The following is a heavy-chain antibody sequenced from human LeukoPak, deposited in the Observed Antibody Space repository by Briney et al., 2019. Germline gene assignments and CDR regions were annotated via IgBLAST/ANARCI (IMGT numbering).Heavy chain of an antibody. V-gene: IGHV3-48*01. CDR3: ARDHVCSDSSGSYFDY. CDR2: ISGSGSGI. CDR1: GFTFSNYN. J-gene: IGHJ4*02. Sequence: GGSLRLSCAASGFTFSNYNLNWVRQAPGKGMECLAYISGSGSGIYYADSVKGRLTLSRDNDKNSLYLQMNRLRAEDTAVYYCARDHVCSDSSGSYFDYWGQGTLVTVSS. D-gene: IGHD3-22*01.